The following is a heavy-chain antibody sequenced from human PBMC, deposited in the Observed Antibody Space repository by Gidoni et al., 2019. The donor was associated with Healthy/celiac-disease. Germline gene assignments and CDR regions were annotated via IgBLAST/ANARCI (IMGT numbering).Heavy chain of an antibody. Sequence: QVQLQESGPGLVKPSETLSLTCTVSGGSISSYYWSWIRQPAGKGLEWIGRIYTSGSTNYNPSFKSRVTMSVDTSKNQFSLKLSSVTAADTAVYYCARDRYPIVVVTGFNWFDPWGQGTLVTVSS. J-gene: IGHJ5*02. CDR2: IYTSGST. V-gene: IGHV4-4*07. CDR3: ARDRYPIVVVTGFNWFDP. D-gene: IGHD2-21*02. CDR1: GGSISSYY.